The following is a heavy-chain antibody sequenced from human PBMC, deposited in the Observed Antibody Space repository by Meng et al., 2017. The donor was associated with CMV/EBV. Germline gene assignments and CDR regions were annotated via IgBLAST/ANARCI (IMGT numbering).Heavy chain of an antibody. J-gene: IGHJ6*02. Sequence: GESLKISCAASGFTFDDYGMSWVRQAPGKGLEWVSGINWNGGSTGYADSVKGRFTISRDNSKNTLYLQMNSLRAEDTAVYYCASLSITIFGVVGYGMDVWGQGTTVTVSS. CDR2: INWNGGST. V-gene: IGHV3-20*04. CDR3: ASLSITIFGVVGYGMDV. D-gene: IGHD3-3*01. CDR1: GFTFDDYG.